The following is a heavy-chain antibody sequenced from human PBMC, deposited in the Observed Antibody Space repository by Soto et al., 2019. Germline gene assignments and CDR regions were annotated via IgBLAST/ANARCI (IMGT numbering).Heavy chain of an antibody. CDR1: GFTFSSYG. CDR3: AKDRKRNFGRLLAPRGY. CDR2: ISYDGSNK. J-gene: IGHJ4*02. Sequence: PGGSLRLSCAASGFTFSSYGMHWVRQAPGKGLEWVAVISYDGSNKYYADSVKGRFTISRDNSKNTLYLQMNSLRAEDTAVYYCAKDRKRNFGRLLAPRGYWGQGTLVTVSS. V-gene: IGHV3-30*18. D-gene: IGHD3-9*01.